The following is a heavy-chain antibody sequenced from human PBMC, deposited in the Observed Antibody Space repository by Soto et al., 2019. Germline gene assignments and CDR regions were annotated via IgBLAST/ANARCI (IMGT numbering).Heavy chain of an antibody. CDR1: GGSISSGGYF. CDR3: ARGPSI. J-gene: IGHJ4*02. CDR2: IYYSGGT. V-gene: IGHV4-31*03. Sequence: QVQLQESGPGLVKPSQTLSLTCTVSGGSISSGGYFWNWIRQHPGKGLEWIGNIYYSGGTYYNPSLKSRVTLSVDTSKNQLSLKLSAVTAADPAVYYCARGPSIWGQGTLVTVSS.